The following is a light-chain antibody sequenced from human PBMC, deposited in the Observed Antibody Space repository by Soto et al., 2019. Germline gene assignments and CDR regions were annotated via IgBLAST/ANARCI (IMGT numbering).Light chain of an antibody. V-gene: IGLV1-40*01. J-gene: IGLJ2*01. CDR2: ANS. CDR1: SSNIGAGYD. CDR3: QSYDSSPSGSRV. Sequence: QSVLTQPPSVSGAPGQRVTISCTGSSSNIGAGYDVHWYQQLPGRSPKLLIYANSNRPSGVPDRFSGSKSGTSASLAITGLQAEDEADYYCQSYDSSPSGSRVFGGGTKLTAL.